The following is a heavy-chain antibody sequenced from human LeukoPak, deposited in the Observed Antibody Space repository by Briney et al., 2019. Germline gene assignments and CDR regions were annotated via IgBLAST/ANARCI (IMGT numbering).Heavy chain of an antibody. CDR2: INPNSGGT. Sequence: ASVKVSCKASGYTFTGYYMHWVRQAPGQGLEWMGWINPNSGGTNYAQKFQGRVTMTGDTSISTAYMELSRLRSDDTAVYYCARGEGYCSSTSCYLFDYWGQGTLVTVSS. V-gene: IGHV1-2*02. CDR1: GYTFTGYY. J-gene: IGHJ4*02. D-gene: IGHD2-2*01. CDR3: ARGEGYCSSTSCYLFDY.